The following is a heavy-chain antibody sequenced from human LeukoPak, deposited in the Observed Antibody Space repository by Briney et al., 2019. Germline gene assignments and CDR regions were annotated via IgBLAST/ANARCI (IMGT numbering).Heavy chain of an antibody. Sequence: GGSLRLSCAASGFTFGSYWMHWVRQAPGKGLVWVSLINSDGSSTSYADSVKGRFTISRDNAKNTLYLQMNSLRAEDTAVYYCARARYCSSTSCCTPFDYWGQGALVTVSS. J-gene: IGHJ4*02. V-gene: IGHV3-74*01. CDR1: GFTFGSYW. CDR3: ARARYCSSTSCCTPFDY. CDR2: INSDGSST. D-gene: IGHD2-2*02.